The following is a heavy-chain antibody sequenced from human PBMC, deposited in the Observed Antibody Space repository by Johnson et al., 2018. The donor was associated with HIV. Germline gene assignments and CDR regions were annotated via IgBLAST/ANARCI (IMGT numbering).Heavy chain of an antibody. CDR3: VGRSGTI. CDR2: IITNGDT. V-gene: IGHV3-64*01. J-gene: IGHJ3*02. CDR1: GFTFSNYA. Sequence: EVQLLESGGGLVQPGGSLRLSCAASGFTFSNYAMHWVRQAPGKGLEFVSAIITNGDTYYANSVKGRFSISRDNSNNTLSLQMSSLRAEDMAVYYCVGRSGTIWGQGTIVTVSS. D-gene: IGHD1-1*01.